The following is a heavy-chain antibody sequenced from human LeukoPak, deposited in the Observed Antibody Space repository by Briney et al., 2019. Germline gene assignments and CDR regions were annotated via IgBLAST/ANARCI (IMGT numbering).Heavy chain of an antibody. CDR3: ARVVGDSGGYTDV. J-gene: IGHJ6*03. Sequence: SETPSLTCAVYGGSFSGYYWSWIRQPPGKGLEGIGNIHHRGSINYNPSLKSRVTISVDTSKNQFSLKLSSVTAADTAVYYCARVVGDSGGYTDVWGKGTAVTVSS. CDR2: IHHRGSI. D-gene: IGHD2-21*02. CDR1: GGSFSGYY. V-gene: IGHV4-34*01.